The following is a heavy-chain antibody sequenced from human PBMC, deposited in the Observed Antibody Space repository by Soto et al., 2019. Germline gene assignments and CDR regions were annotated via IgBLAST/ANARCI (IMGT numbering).Heavy chain of an antibody. CDR1: GFTFSSYE. Sequence: GGSLRLSCAASGFTFSSYEMMWVRQAPGKGLEWVSFIHTSRGTTYYADSVKGRFTISRDNAQNSLYLQMSSLRAEDTAVYYCATSLSGYYYSYWGQGTLVTVAS. V-gene: IGHV3-48*03. D-gene: IGHD3-22*01. CDR3: ATSLSGYYYSY. J-gene: IGHJ4*02. CDR2: IHTSRGTT.